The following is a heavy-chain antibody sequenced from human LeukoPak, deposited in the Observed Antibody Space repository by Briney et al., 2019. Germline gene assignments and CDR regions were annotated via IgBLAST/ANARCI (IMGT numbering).Heavy chain of an antibody. CDR3: ARVPYGDYINY. V-gene: IGHV4-30-4*01. CDR2: IYYSGST. Sequence: KASETLSLTCTVSGASISSGDYSWSWIRQPPGKGLEWIGYIYYSGSTYYNPSLKSRVTISRDTSKNQVSLKVSSVTAADTAVYYCARVPYGDYINYWGQGTLVTVSS. D-gene: IGHD4-17*01. J-gene: IGHJ4*02. CDR1: GASISSGDYS.